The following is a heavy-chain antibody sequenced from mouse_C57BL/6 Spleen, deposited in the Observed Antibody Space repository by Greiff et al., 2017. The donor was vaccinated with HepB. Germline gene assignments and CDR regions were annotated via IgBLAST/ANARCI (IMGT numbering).Heavy chain of an antibody. V-gene: IGHV5-4*01. D-gene: IGHD2-4*01. CDR3: ARDEDYDPFAY. J-gene: IGHJ3*01. CDR2: ISDGGSYT. CDR1: GFTFSSYA. Sequence: EVMLVESGGGLVKPGGSLKLSCAASGFTFSSYAMSWVRQTPEKRLEWVATISDGGSYTYYPDNVKGRFTISRDNAKNNLYLQMSHLKSEDTAMYYCARDEDYDPFAYWGQGTLVTVSA.